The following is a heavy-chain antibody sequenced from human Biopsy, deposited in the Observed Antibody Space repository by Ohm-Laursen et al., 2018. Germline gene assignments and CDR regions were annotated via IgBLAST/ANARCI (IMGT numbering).Heavy chain of an antibody. CDR3: ARHSLDDFWSGAHYYFDY. CDR1: GGSISSRNHY. CDR2: VYYSGST. Sequence: SDTLSLTCSVSGGSISSRNHYWGWLRQPPGKGLEWIGHVYYSGSTFYNSSLESRVTVSVDTSKNQFHLRLTSMSASDTAVYYCARHSLDDFWSGAHYYFDYWGLGTPVTVSS. D-gene: IGHD3-3*01. V-gene: IGHV4-39*01. J-gene: IGHJ4*02.